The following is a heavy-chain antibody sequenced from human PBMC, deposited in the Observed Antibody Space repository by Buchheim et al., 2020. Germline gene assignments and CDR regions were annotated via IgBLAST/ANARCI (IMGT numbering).Heavy chain of an antibody. CDR1: GGSFSGYY. Sequence: QVQLQQWGAGLLKPSETLSLTCAVYGGSFSGYYWSWIRQPPGKGLEWIGEINHSGSTNYNPSLKSRVTILVEKSKKQYFLKLSSVTAADTAVYYCARGALIAAAGTLYNWFDPWGQGTL. CDR2: INHSGST. J-gene: IGHJ5*02. V-gene: IGHV4-34*01. D-gene: IGHD6-13*01. CDR3: ARGALIAAAGTLYNWFDP.